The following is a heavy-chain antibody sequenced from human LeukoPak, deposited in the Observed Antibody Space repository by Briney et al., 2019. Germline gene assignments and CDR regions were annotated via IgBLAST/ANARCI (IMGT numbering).Heavy chain of an antibody. J-gene: IGHJ6*02. CDR1: GFTFSSYS. Sequence: GGSLRLSCAASGFTFSSYSMNWVRQAPGKGLEWVSSISSSSSYIYYADSVKGRFTISRDNAKNSLYLQMNSLRAEDTAVYYCARSCYDSSGYYYSYYYGMDVWGQGTTVTVSS. V-gene: IGHV3-21*01. D-gene: IGHD3-22*01. CDR3: ARSCYDSSGYYYSYYYGMDV. CDR2: ISSSSSYI.